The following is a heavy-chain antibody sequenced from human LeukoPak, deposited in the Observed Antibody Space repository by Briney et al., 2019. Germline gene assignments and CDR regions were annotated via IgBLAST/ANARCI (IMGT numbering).Heavy chain of an antibody. Sequence: SETLSLTCAVPGYSISSSNWWGWIRQPAGKGRGWIGRIYTSGSTNYNPSLKSRVTMSVDTSKNQFSLKLSSVTAADTAVYYCARHMGGSGEFGFDYWGQGTLVTVSS. CDR2: IYTSGST. D-gene: IGHD3-10*01. CDR1: GYSISSSNW. J-gene: IGHJ4*02. V-gene: IGHV4-28*01. CDR3: ARHMGGSGEFGFDY.